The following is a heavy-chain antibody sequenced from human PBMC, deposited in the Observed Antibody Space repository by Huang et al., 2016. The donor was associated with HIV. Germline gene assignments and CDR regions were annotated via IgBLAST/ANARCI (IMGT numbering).Heavy chain of an antibody. D-gene: IGHD2-15*01. J-gene: IGHJ4*02. CDR1: GYSFIDYD. CDR2: MSTDSGST. V-gene: IGHV1-8*03. CDR3: ARGVRNQLIFNY. Sequence: VQSVAEVKKPGASVKVSCTTFGYSFIDYDINWVRRAPGQGLEWMGWMSTDSGSTGYAQKVHDRVIFTRNTSINTAYLEMSSLRSEDTAVYYCARGVRNQLIFNYWGRGTLVTVSS.